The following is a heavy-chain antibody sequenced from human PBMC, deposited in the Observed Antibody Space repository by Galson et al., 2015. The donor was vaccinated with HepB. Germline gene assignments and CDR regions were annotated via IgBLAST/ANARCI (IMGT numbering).Heavy chain of an antibody. J-gene: IGHJ4*02. CDR1: GFTFSTYS. V-gene: IGHV3-21*01. CDR3: ARGRTIFGVVTPDY. Sequence: SLRLSCAASGFTFSTYSMNWVRQAPGKGLEWVSSISTGSSYIYYADSVEGRFTISRDNAKNSLYLQMNSLRAEDTAVYYCARGRTIFGVVTPDYWGQGTLVTVSS. CDR2: ISTGSSYI. D-gene: IGHD3-3*01.